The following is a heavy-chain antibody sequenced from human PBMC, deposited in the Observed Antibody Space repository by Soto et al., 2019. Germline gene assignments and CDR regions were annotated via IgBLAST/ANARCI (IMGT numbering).Heavy chain of an antibody. CDR3: TTQVGATGEFDY. J-gene: IGHJ4*02. CDR1: GFTFSNAW. Sequence: EVQLVESGGGLVKPGGSLRLSCAASGFTFSNAWMSWVRQAPGKGLEWVGRIKSKTDGGTTDYAAPVKGRFTISRDDSKNTLYLQITSLKTEDTAVYYCTTQVGATGEFDYWGQGTLVTVSS. CDR2: IKSKTDGGTT. V-gene: IGHV3-15*01. D-gene: IGHD1-26*01.